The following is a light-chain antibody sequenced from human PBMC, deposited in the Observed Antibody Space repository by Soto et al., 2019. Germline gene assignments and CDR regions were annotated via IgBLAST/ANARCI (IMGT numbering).Light chain of an antibody. J-gene: IGLJ3*02. CDR3: SSYAGSIYWV. Sequence: QSDLTQPPSASGSPGQSVTISCTGTSSDVGGYNYVSWYQQHPGKAPKLMIYDVIKRPSGVPDRFSGSKSGNTASLTVSGLQAEDEADYYCSSYAGSIYWVFGGGTKLTVL. CDR1: SSDVGGYNY. V-gene: IGLV2-8*01. CDR2: DVI.